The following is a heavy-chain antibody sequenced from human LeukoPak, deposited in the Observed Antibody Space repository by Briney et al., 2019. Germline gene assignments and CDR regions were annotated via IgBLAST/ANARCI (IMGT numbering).Heavy chain of an antibody. CDR3: AKMGGYSYGYVSLDY. V-gene: IGHV3-23*01. Sequence: GGSLRLSCAASGFTFSNYAISWVRQAPGKGLEWVSAISGSGGNTYYPDSVKGRFTISRDNSRNTLYLQMNSLRAEDTAVYYCAKMGGYSYGYVSLDYWGQGTLVTVSS. CDR2: ISGSGGNT. CDR1: GFTFSNYA. J-gene: IGHJ4*02. D-gene: IGHD5-18*01.